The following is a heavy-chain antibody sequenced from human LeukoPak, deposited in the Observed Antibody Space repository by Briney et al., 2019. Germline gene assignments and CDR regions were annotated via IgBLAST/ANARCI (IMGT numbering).Heavy chain of an antibody. CDR3: SNGGWAD. D-gene: IGHD1-26*01. CDR1: GFSFYENI. V-gene: IGHV3-23*01. Sequence: GGSLRLSCAASGFSFYENIMNWVRQAPGKGLEWVSSISANGGSTYHSDAVRGRFTVSRDNSRDTLFLQMNSLRADDTAVYYCSNGGWADWGQGTLVSVSS. CDR2: ISANGGST. J-gene: IGHJ4*02.